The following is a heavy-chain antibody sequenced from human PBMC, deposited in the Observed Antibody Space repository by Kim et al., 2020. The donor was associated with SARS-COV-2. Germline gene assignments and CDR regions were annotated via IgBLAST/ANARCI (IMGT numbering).Heavy chain of an antibody. CDR2: ISSSGSTI. Sequence: GGSLRLSCAASGFTFSSYEMNWVRQAPGKGLEWVSYISSSGSTIYYADSVKGRFTISRDNAKNSLYLQMNSLRAEDTAVYYCARGPSYYYDSSGYLPFDYWGQGTLVTVSS. CDR3: ARGPSYYYDSSGYLPFDY. J-gene: IGHJ4*02. D-gene: IGHD3-22*01. V-gene: IGHV3-48*03. CDR1: GFTFSSYE.